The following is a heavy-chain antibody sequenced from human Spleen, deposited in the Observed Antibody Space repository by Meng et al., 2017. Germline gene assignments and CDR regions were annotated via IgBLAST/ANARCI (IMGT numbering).Heavy chain of an antibody. CDR3: TKDYRSSTTDAFDI. Sequence: GGSLRLSCLGSGFSFSNAWMSWVRQAPGKGLEWVGHIKSKPEGGTTDYAAPVKGRFTISTDDSKDTVYLQMNSLKTEDTAVYYCTKDYRSSTTDAFDIWGQGTMVTGSS. D-gene: IGHD6-13*01. J-gene: IGHJ3*02. CDR1: GFSFSNAW. CDR2: IKSKPEGGTT. V-gene: IGHV3-15*01.